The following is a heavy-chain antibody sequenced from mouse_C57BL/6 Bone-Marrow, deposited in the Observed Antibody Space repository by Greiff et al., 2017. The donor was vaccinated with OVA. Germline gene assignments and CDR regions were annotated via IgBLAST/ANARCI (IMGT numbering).Heavy chain of an antibody. J-gene: IGHJ2*01. V-gene: IGHV14-4*01. CDR3: TSYGNFDY. D-gene: IGHD2-1*01. Sequence: EVQLQQSGAELVRPGASVKLSCTASGFNFKDDYMHWVKQRPEQGLEWIGWIDPENGDTEYASKFQGKATITADTSSNTAYLQLSSLTSEDTAVYCCTSYGNFDYWGQGTTLTVSS. CDR1: GFNFKDDY. CDR2: IDPENGDT.